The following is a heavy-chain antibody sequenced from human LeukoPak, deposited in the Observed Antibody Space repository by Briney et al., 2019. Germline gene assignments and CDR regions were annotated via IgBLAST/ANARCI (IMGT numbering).Heavy chain of an antibody. J-gene: IGHJ6*03. CDR1: GDSISSGDYY. CDR2: ISSSGST. V-gene: IGHV4-61*02. CDR3: ARGYCSGGSCYSYYYYNYMDV. Sequence: SETLSLTCTVSGDSISSGDYYWSWIRQPAGKGLEWIGRISSSGSTNYNPSLKSRVTISVDTSKNQFSLKLSSVTAADTAVYFCARGYCSGGSCYSYYYYNYMDVWGKGTTVTVSS. D-gene: IGHD2-15*01.